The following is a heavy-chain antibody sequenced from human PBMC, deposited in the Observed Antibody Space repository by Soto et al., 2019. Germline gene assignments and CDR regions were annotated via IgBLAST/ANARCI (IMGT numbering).Heavy chain of an antibody. D-gene: IGHD3-3*01. CDR1: GGSFSGYY. V-gene: IGHV4-59*01. CDR2: IYYSGST. CDR3: ARGGTYYDFWSGYYNSYSSYGMDV. J-gene: IGHJ6*02. Sequence: PSETLSLTCAVYGGSFSGYYWSWIRQPPGKGLEWIGYIYYSGSTNYNPSLKSRVTISVDTSKNQFSLKLSSVTAADTAVYYCARGGTYYDFWSGYYNSYSSYGMDVWGQGTTVTVSS.